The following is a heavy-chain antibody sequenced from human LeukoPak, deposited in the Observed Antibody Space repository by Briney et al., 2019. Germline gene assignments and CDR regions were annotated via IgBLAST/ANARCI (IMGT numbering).Heavy chain of an antibody. CDR2: IYYSGST. CDR3: ARRRSGVFDY. CDR1: GFTVSRNY. D-gene: IGHD2-8*01. V-gene: IGHV4-59*08. J-gene: IGHJ4*02. Sequence: PGGSLRLSCAASGFTVSRNYMSWVRQAPGKGLEWVAYIYYSGSTKYHPSLKSRVNTSLDTSKNQFSLNLTSVTAADTAVYYCARRRSGVFDYWGQGILVTVSS.